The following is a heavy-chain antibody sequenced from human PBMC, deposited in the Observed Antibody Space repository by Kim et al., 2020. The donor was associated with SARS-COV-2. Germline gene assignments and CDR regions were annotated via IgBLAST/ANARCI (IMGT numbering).Heavy chain of an antibody. J-gene: IGHJ6*03. CDR1: GFTFSSYE. D-gene: IGHD6-13*01. Sequence: GGSLRLSCAASGFTFSSYEMNWVRQAPGKGLEWVSYISSSGSTIYYADSVKGRFTISRDNAKNSLYLQMNSLRAEDTAVYYCARKGLYLRDSSSWFRYYYSMDVWGKGTTVTVSS. V-gene: IGHV3-48*03. CDR2: ISSSGSTI. CDR3: ARKGLYLRDSSSWFRYYYSMDV.